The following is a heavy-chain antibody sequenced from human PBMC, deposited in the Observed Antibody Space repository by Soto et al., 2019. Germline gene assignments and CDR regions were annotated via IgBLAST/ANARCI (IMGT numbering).Heavy chain of an antibody. V-gene: IGHV3-33*01. CDR1: GFTFSSYG. Sequence: GGSLRLSCAASGFTFSSYGMHWVRQAPGKGLEWVAVIWYDVSNKYYADSVKGRFTISRDNSKNTLYLQMNSLRAEDTAVYYCARDLASITIFGVLRDYYYYHVLDVSGLGTKVTVSS. CDR2: IWYDVSNK. J-gene: IGHJ6*02. CDR3: ARDLASITIFGVLRDYYYYHVLDV. D-gene: IGHD3-3*01.